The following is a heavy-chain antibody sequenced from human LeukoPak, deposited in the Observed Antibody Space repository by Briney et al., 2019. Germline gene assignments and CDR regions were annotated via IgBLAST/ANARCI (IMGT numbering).Heavy chain of an antibody. J-gene: IGHJ4*02. CDR1: GFTFSSYS. CDR3: ARGGGLRAYYFDY. D-gene: IGHD5-24*01. V-gene: IGHV3-21*01. CDR2: ISSSRSYI. Sequence: GGSLRLSCAASGFTFSSYSMNWVRQAPGKGLEWVSSISSSRSYIYYADSVKGRFTISRDNAKNSLYLQMNSLRAEDTAVYYCARGGGLRAYYFDYWGQGTLVTVSS.